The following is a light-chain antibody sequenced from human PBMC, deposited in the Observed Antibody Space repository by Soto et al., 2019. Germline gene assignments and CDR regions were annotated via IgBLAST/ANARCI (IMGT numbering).Light chain of an antibody. CDR3: GTWDISLTTGQV. V-gene: IGLV1-51*02. Sequence: QSVLTQPPSVSAAPGQKVTISCSGSSSNIGNNYVSWYQHLPGTAPKLLIYENNQRPSGIPGRFSGSKSGTSATLGITGLQTGDEADCYCGTWDISLTTGQVFGGGTKLTVL. CDR1: SSNIGNNY. J-gene: IGLJ3*02. CDR2: ENN.